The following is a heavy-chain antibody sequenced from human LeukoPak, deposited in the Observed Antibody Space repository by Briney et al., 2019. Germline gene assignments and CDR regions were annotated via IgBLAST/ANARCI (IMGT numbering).Heavy chain of an antibody. D-gene: IGHD2-15*01. CDR3: AKVKGWWPPTSADY. CDR2: IFPSGGEI. J-gene: IGHJ4*02. Sequence: GGSLRLSCAASGFTFSTFAMIWVRQPPGKGLEWVSSIFPSGGEIHYADSVKGRFTMSRDNSKNTVYLQMNSLRAEDTAVYYCAKVKGWWPPTSADYWGQGSLVTVSS. V-gene: IGHV3-23*01. CDR1: GFTFSTFA.